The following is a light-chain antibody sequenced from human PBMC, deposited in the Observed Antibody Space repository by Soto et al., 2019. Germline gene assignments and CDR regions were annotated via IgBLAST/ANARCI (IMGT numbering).Light chain of an antibody. CDR2: DVS. CDR1: TIDVDSSNY. Sequence: QSVLTQPRSVSGSPGQSVTISCTGPTIDVDSSNYVSWYQQHPGKAPKLMIYDVSERPSGVPGRFSGSKSGSTDSLTISGLQAEDEADYYCCSYATTFYVFGSGTKLTVL. CDR3: CSYATTFYV. V-gene: IGLV2-11*01. J-gene: IGLJ1*01.